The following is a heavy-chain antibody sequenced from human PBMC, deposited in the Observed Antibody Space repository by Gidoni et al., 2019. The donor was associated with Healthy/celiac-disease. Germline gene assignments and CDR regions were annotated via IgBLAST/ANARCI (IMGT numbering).Heavy chain of an antibody. CDR1: GGTFSSYA. Sequence: QVQLVQSGAEVKQPGSSVKVSCKASGGTFSSYAISWVRQAPGQGLEWMGGIIPIFGTANYAQKFQGRVTITADESTSTAYMELSSLRSEDTAVYYCARDPPGATHYYYYGMDVWGQGTTVTVSS. J-gene: IGHJ6*02. V-gene: IGHV1-69*01. D-gene: IGHD1-26*01. CDR3: ARDPPGATHYYYYGMDV. CDR2: IIPIFGTA.